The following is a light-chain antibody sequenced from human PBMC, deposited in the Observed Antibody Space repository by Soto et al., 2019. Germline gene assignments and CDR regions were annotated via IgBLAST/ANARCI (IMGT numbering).Light chain of an antibody. CDR3: QQVGSSLLYP. V-gene: IGKV3-20*01. Sequence: EIVLTQSPGTLSLSPGERVTLSCRASQNVRSNFLAWYQQKPGQAPRLLIYGASNRATGIPDRFSGSGSGTDLTPTHNRLEADEFSVYYCQQVGSSLLYPFGQGTKLEIK. J-gene: IGKJ2*01. CDR2: GAS. CDR1: QNVRSNF.